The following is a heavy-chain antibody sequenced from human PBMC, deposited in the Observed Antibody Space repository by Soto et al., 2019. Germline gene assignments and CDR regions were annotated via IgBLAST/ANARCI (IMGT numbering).Heavy chain of an antibody. J-gene: IGHJ6*02. CDR1: YW. CDR3: ARQRYGGKYYYGMDV. D-gene: IGHD5-18*01. CDR2: IYPGDSDT. V-gene: IGHV5-51*01. Sequence: YWSWIRQPPGKGLEWMGIIYPGDSDTRYSPSFQGQVTISADKSISTAYVQWSSLKASDTAMYYCARQRYGGKYYYGMDVWGQGTTVTVSS.